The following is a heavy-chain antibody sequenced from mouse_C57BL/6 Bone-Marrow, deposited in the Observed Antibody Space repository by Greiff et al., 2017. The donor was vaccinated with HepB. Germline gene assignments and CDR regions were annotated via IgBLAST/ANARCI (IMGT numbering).Heavy chain of an antibody. CDR1: GYTFTSYW. J-gene: IGHJ4*01. V-gene: IGHV1-64*01. D-gene: IGHD4-1*01. CDR2: IHPNSGST. Sequence: VQLQQPGAELVKPGASVKLSCKASGYTFTSYWMHWVKQRPGQGLEWIGRIHPNSGSTNYNEKFKSKATLTVDKSSSTAYMQLSSLTSEDSAVYDVARDRGLTGYAMDYWGQGTSVTVSS. CDR3: ARDRGLTGYAMDY.